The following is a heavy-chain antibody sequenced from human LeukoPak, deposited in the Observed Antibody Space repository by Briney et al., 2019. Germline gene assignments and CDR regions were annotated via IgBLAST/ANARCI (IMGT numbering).Heavy chain of an antibody. V-gene: IGHV5-51*01. CDR2: IYPGDSET. D-gene: IGHD4-4*01. J-gene: IGHJ6*02. CDR1: GYTFSTRW. CDR3: ARAKGSIYFYGMDV. Sequence: GESLRISCRGSGYTFSTRWIAWVRQQPGKGLEWMGTIYPGDSETKYSPSFEGQVTISGDNSINTVYLQWDSLKASDTAMYYCARAKGSIYFYGMDVWAQGTMVIVSS.